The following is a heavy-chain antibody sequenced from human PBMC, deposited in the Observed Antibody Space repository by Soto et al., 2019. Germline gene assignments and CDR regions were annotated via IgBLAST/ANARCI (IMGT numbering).Heavy chain of an antibody. CDR1: GYTLTSYG. CDR3: ARDSPNIVATQGGDAFDI. CDR2: ISAYNGNT. Sequence: ASVKVSCKASGYTLTSYGISWVRQAPGQGLEWMGWISAYNGNTNYAQKLQGRVTMTTDTSTSTAYMELRSLRSDDTAVYYCARDSPNIVATQGGDAFDIWGQGTMVTVSS. J-gene: IGHJ3*02. D-gene: IGHD5-12*01. V-gene: IGHV1-18*01.